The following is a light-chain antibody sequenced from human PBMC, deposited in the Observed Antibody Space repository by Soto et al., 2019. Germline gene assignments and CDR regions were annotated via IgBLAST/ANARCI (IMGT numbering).Light chain of an antibody. CDR1: ERVSSN. CDR2: GAS. J-gene: IGKJ1*01. Sequence: IVMTQSPATLSVSPGERATLSCRASERVSSNLAWYQQKPGQAPRLLIYGASSRATGIPDRFSGSGSGTDFTLIISRLEPEDFAVYYCQQHGTSPRTFGQGTKVDIK. V-gene: IGKV3-20*01. CDR3: QQHGTSPRT.